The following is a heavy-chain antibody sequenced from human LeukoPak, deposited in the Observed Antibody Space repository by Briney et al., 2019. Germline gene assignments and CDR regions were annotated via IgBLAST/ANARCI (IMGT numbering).Heavy chain of an antibody. D-gene: IGHD3-10*01. J-gene: IGHJ4*02. CDR3: ASFASTGSSQGELLWFGELSPSYFDY. CDR2: IIPIFGTA. Sequence: ASVKVSCKASGGTFSSYAISWVRQAPGQGLEWMGGIIPIFGTANYAQKFQGRVTITADESTSTAYMELSSLRSEDTAVYSCASFASTGSSQGELLWFGELSPSYFDYWGPGTLVTVSS. CDR1: GGTFSSYA. V-gene: IGHV1-69*13.